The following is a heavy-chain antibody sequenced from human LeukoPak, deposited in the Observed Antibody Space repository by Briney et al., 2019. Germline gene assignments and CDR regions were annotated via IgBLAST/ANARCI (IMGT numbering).Heavy chain of an antibody. Sequence: SVKVSCKASGGTFSSYAISWVRQAPGQGLEWMGGIIPIFGAANYAQKFQGRVTITADESTSTAYMELSSLRSEDTAVYYCARGVPGGELTDYYYYYGMDVWGQGTTVTVSS. D-gene: IGHD1-26*01. V-gene: IGHV1-69*13. CDR3: ARGVPGGELTDYYYYYGMDV. J-gene: IGHJ6*02. CDR2: IIPIFGAA. CDR1: GGTFSSYA.